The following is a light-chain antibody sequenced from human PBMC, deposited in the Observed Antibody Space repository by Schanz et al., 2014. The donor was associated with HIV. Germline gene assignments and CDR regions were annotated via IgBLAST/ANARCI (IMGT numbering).Light chain of an antibody. Sequence: EIVLTQSPGSLSLSPGGRATLSCGASQRLSSSYLAWYQQKRDQPPRLVIYATSTRAAGIPDRFSGTGSGTEFTLTIGSLQSEDFAVYYCQQYNNWPFTFGQGTRLEIK. CDR1: QRLSSSY. V-gene: IGKV3D-15*01. CDR2: ATS. CDR3: QQYNNWPFT. J-gene: IGKJ5*01.